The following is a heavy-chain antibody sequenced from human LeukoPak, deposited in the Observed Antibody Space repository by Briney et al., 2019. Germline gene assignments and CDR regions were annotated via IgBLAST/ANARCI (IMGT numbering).Heavy chain of an antibody. D-gene: IGHD3-22*01. Sequence: ASVKVSCKASGYTFTSYGISWVRQAPGQGLEWMGWISAYNGNTNYAQKLQGRVSMTTDTSTSTAYMELRSLRSDDTAVYYCARDSDYYDSSGYYAPYYYGMDVWGQGITVTVSS. CDR2: ISAYNGNT. V-gene: IGHV1-18*01. J-gene: IGHJ6*02. CDR3: ARDSDYYDSSGYYAPYYYGMDV. CDR1: GYTFTSYG.